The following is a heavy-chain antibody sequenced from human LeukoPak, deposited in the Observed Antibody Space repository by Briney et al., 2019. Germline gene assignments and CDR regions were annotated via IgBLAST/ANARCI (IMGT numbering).Heavy chain of an antibody. J-gene: IGHJ4*02. CDR2: ISAYNGNT. Sequence: GASVKVSCKASGYTFTSYGISWVRQAPGQGLEWMGWISAYNGNTNYAQKLQGRVTMTTDTSTSTAYMELRSLRSDDTAVYYCARDFSPSYYYDSSGYYIAGDYWGQGTLVTVSS. CDR1: GYTFTSYG. D-gene: IGHD3-22*01. CDR3: ARDFSPSYYYDSSGYYIAGDY. V-gene: IGHV1-18*01.